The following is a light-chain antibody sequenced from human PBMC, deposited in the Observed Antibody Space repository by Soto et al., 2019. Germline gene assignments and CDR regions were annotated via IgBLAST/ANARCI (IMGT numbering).Light chain of an antibody. CDR2: GAS. V-gene: IGKV1-6*01. J-gene: IGKJ1*01. CDR1: QGIRSD. Sequence: IQMTQSPSSLSASVGDRVTISCRASQGIRSDLAWYQQKPGKVPKLLIYGASKLESGVPSRFSGSGFGTDFTLTISSLQTEDVATYYCLQAYNFPWAFGQGTKGEIK. CDR3: LQAYNFPWA.